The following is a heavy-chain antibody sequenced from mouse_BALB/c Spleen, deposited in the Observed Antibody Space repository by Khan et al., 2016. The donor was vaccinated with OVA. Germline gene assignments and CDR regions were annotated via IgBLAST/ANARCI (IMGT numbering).Heavy chain of an antibody. V-gene: IGHV5-6*01. D-gene: IGHD1-1*01. J-gene: IGHJ3*01. CDR1: GFTFSTYG. CDR3: ARIAYYYDSEGFAY. Sequence: EVELVESGGDLVKPGGSLKLSCAASGFTFSTYGMSWVRQTPDKRLEWVATVSSGGHYTYYPDTVKGRFTISRDNAKNTLYLQMSSLKSEDTAMFYCARIAYYYDSEGFAYWGQGTLVTVSA. CDR2: VSSGGHYT.